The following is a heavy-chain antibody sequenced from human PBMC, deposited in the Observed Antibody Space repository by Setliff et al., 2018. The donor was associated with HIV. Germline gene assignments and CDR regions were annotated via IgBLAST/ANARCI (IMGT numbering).Heavy chain of an antibody. CDR2: MNPSTGEV. D-gene: IGHD2-21*01. V-gene: IGHV1-8*01. J-gene: IGHJ4*02. Sequence: GASVKVSCKTFGYSFTAYQINWVRQATGQALEWMAWMNPSTGEVGYAQKFQGRLAMTRDSSANIAYMELRGLRSEDTAIYYCARPSHVYGDNGPLGYWGQGTLVT. CDR3: ARPSHVYGDNGPLGY. CDR1: GYSFTAYQ.